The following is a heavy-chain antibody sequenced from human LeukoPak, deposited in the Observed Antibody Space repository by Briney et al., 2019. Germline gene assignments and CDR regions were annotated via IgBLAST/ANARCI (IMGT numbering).Heavy chain of an antibody. CDR1: GYSFTSYW. CDR3: ARRHSRGYSYGQVDY. D-gene: IGHD5-18*01. Sequence: GESLKISCKGSGYSFTSYWIGWVRQMPGKGLEWMGIIYPGDSDTRYSPSFQGQVTISADKSISTAYLQWSSLKASDTAMYYCARRHSRGYSYGQVDYWGQGTLVTVSS. J-gene: IGHJ4*02. V-gene: IGHV5-51*01. CDR2: IYPGDSDT.